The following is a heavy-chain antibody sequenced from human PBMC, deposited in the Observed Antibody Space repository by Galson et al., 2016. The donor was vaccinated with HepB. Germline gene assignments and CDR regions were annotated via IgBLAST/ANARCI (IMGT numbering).Heavy chain of an antibody. J-gene: IGHJ5*02. CDR2: INDSGRT. Sequence: SETLSLTCAVYGGSSGAYYWTWIRQPPGKRLEWIGEINDSGRTRNSPSLESRVTISVDTYKNQFSLNLTSVTAADAAVYYCAVGKGLRTFTVAANWFDTWGQGTLVTVSS. V-gene: IGHV4-34*01. D-gene: IGHD2-15*01. CDR3: AVGKGLRTFTVAANWFDT. CDR1: GGSSGAYY.